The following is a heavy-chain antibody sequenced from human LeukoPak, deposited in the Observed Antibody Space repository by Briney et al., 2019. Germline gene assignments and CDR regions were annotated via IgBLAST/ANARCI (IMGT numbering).Heavy chain of an antibody. CDR3: ARRQHNPLDY. V-gene: IGHV1-8*01. CDR1: GYTFTTYD. J-gene: IGHJ4*02. CDR2: MSPNSGNT. D-gene: IGHD1-14*01. Sequence: ASVKVSCKPSGYTFTTYDINWVRQATGQGLEWMGWMSPNSGNTDYAQKFQGRVTLTRNTSISTAYMELSSLRSEDTAMYYCARRQHNPLDYWGQGTLVTVSS.